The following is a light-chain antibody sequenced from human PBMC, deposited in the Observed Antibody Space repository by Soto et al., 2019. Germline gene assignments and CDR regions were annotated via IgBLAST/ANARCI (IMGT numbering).Light chain of an antibody. V-gene: IGKV3-20*01. CDR3: QQYTGSPWT. Sequence: EIVLTQSPATLSVSPGERATLSCRASQSVSSSFLAWYQQKPGQAPRLLIYGASSRATGIPDRFSGSGSGTDFTLTISRLEPEDFAVYYCQQYTGSPWTFGQGTKVEIK. CDR1: QSVSSSF. J-gene: IGKJ1*01. CDR2: GAS.